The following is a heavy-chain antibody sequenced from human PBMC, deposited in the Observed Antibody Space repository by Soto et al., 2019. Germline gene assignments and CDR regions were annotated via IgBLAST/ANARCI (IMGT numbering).Heavy chain of an antibody. V-gene: IGHV1-69*01. CDR1: GGTFSSYA. CDR2: IIPIFGTA. CDR3: SRETQSVGPRYMDV. Sequence: QVQLVQSGAEVKKPGSSVKVSCKASGGTFSSYAISWVRQAHGQGLEWMGGIIPIFGTANYAQKFQGRVTITADESTSTADMEMSSLRSEDTAVYYCSRETQSVGPRYMDVWGQGTTVTVSS. J-gene: IGHJ6*02. D-gene: IGHD2-15*01.